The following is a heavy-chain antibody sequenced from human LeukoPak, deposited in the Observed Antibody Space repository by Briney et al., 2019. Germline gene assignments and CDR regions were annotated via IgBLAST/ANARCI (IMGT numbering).Heavy chain of an antibody. Sequence: ASVKVSCKASGYTFTDYYMHWVRQAPGQGLEWMGWINPESGGTKFAQNFQGRVTVTRDASITTVYMEVSRLRSDDTAVYYCAREAPGGYFDYWAQGTLVTVSS. V-gene: IGHV1-2*02. CDR3: AREAPGGYFDY. CDR1: GYTFTDYY. D-gene: IGHD3-16*01. CDR2: INPESGGT. J-gene: IGHJ4*02.